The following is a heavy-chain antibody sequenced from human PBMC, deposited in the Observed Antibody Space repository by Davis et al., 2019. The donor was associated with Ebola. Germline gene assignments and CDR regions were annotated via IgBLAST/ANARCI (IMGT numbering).Heavy chain of an antibody. CDR3: AREKLGYCSGGSCYSGWFDP. CDR1: GGSISSSSYY. CDR2: IYYSGST. D-gene: IGHD2-15*01. V-gene: IGHV4-39*02. J-gene: IGHJ5*02. Sequence: SETLSLTCTVSGGSISSSSYYWGWIRQPPGKGLEWIGSIYYSGSTYYNPSLKSRVTISVDTSKNQFSLKLNSVTAADTAVYYCAREKLGYCSGGSCYSGWFDPWGQGTLVTVSS.